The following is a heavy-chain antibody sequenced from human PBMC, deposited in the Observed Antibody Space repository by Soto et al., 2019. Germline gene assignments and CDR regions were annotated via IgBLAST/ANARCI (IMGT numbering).Heavy chain of an antibody. Sequence: SETLSLTCSVSGGSLTTGDYYWSWIRQHPGKGLEWIGYIYYSGNTYYNPSLKSRVTISLATSKNQFSLKLRSVTAADTAVYYCARASYSSHYYIDIWGQGTLVTVSS. V-gene: IGHV4-31*03. CDR2: IYYSGNT. D-gene: IGHD6-19*01. CDR1: GGSLTTGDYY. CDR3: ARASYSSHYYIDI. J-gene: IGHJ4*02.